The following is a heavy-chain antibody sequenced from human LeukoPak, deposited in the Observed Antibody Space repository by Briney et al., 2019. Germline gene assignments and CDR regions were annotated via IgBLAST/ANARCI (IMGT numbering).Heavy chain of an antibody. D-gene: IGHD5-18*01. CDR3: ARHIDTGYSYGPVDY. V-gene: IGHV4-59*08. CDR2: IYYSGST. CDR1: GGSISSYY. Sequence: SETLSLTCTVSGGSISSYYWSWIRQPPGKGLEWIGYIYYSGSTNYNPSLKSRVTISVDTSKNQFSLRLSSVTAADTAVYYCARHIDTGYSYGPVDYWGQGTLLTVSS. J-gene: IGHJ4*02.